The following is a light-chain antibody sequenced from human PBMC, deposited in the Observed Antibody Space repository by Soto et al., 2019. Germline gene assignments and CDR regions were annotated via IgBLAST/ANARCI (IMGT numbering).Light chain of an antibody. CDR2: TDS. CDR3: AAWDDSLNGTV. J-gene: IGLJ2*01. V-gene: IGLV1-44*01. Sequence: QSVLTQPPSASGTPGQRVTISCSGSSSNIGSNTINWYQQLLPGTAPKLLVYTDSQRPSGVPDRFSGSKSGTSASLAISGLQPEEEAEYYCAAWDDSLNGTVFGGGTKLTVL. CDR1: SSNIGSNT.